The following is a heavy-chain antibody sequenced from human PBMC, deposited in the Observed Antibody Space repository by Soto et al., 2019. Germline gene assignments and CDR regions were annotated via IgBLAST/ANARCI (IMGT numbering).Heavy chain of an antibody. CDR2: IAYDGINT. CDR1: GFNFGTYA. CDR3: ARVTPGNNLYYFSGLDV. V-gene: IGHV3-30-3*01. J-gene: IGHJ6*02. D-gene: IGHD1-1*01. Sequence: QVHLVESGGGEVQPGRSLRLSCVASGFNFGTYAIHWVRQAPGKGLQWVALIAYDGINTYYADSVKGRFTISRDNSKNTLHLQMNSLRPEDTGVYFCARVTPGNNLYYFSGLDVWGQGTSVTVSS.